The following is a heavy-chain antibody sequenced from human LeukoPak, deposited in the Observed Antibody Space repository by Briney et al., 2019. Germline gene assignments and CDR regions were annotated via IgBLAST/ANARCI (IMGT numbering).Heavy chain of an antibody. Sequence: PGWSLRLSCASSGFTFSSYAMSWVRQAPGKGLEWVSAYRGSGGRTYYADSVKGRFTTSRDNSKNTLYLQMNSLRAEDTAVYFCEQDTAYDILTGYYSSTYFDYWGQGTLVTVSS. CDR2: YRGSGGRT. V-gene: IGHV3-23*01. CDR1: GFTFSSYA. CDR3: EQDTAYDILTGYYSSTYFDY. J-gene: IGHJ4*02. D-gene: IGHD3-9*01.